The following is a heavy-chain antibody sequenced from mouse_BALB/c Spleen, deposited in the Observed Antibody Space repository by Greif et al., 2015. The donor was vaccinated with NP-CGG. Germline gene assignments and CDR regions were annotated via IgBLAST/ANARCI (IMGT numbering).Heavy chain of an antibody. V-gene: IGHV2-9*02. D-gene: IGHD2-4*01. CDR1: GFSLTSYG. CDR2: IWAGGST. Sequence: QVQLQQSGPGLVAPSQSLSITCTVSGFSLTSYGVHWVRQPPGKGLEWLGVIWAGGSTNYNSALMSRLSISKGNSKSQVFLKMNSLQTDDTAMYYCARERSMITYYFDYWGQGTTLTVSS. CDR3: ARERSMITYYFDY. J-gene: IGHJ2*01.